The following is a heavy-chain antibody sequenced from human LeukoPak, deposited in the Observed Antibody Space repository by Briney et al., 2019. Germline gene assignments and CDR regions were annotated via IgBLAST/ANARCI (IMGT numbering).Heavy chain of an antibody. CDR1: GFTFDDYG. CDR2: INWNGGST. J-gene: IGHJ6*03. Sequence: GGSLRLSCAASGFTFDDYGMSWVRQAPGKGLEWVSGINWNGGSTGYADSVKGRFTISRDNAKNSLYLQMNSLRAEDTAVYYCARDTYCSGGSCYLDYYYYMDVWGKGTTVTISS. D-gene: IGHD2-15*01. CDR3: ARDTYCSGGSCYLDYYYYMDV. V-gene: IGHV3-20*04.